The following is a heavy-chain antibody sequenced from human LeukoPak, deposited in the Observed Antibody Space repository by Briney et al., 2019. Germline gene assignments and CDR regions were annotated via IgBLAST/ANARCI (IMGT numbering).Heavy chain of an antibody. CDR1: GGSISSSSYY. J-gene: IGHJ4*02. Sequence: KTSETLSLTCTVSGGSISSSSYYWGWIRQPPGKGLEWIGSIYYSGSTYYNPSLKSRVTISVDTSKNQFSLKLSSVTAADTAVYYCASNPIAVAGTGSYLTLFDYWGQGTLVTVSS. V-gene: IGHV4-39*07. D-gene: IGHD6-19*01. CDR2: IYYSGST. CDR3: ASNPIAVAGTGSYLTLFDY.